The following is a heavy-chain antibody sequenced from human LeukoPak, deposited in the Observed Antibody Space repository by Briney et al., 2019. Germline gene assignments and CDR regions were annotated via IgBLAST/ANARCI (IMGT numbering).Heavy chain of an antibody. V-gene: IGHV1-8*01. J-gene: IGHJ5*02. CDR1: GYTFTTYD. CDR2: MNPNSGNT. Sequence: GASVKVSCKASGYTFTTYDINWVRQVTGQGLEWMGWMNPNSGNTGYAQKIQGRVTMTRNTSINTAYMELSSLRSEDTAVYYCARGPSRDYGSGSSWFDPWGRGTLVTVSS. CDR3: ARGPSRDYGSGSSWFDP. D-gene: IGHD3-10*01.